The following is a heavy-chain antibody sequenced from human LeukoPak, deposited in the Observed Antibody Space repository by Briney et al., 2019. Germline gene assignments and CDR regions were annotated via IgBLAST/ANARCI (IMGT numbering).Heavy chain of an antibody. D-gene: IGHD2-15*01. CDR3: ARVLRYCSGGNCYSGGLGYMDV. J-gene: IGHJ6*03. CDR1: GFTFSSYS. V-gene: IGHV3-21*04. Sequence: PGGSLRLSCAASGFTFSSYSMNWVRQAPGKGLEWVSSISRSSTYIYYADSVKGRFTISRDDAKNSLFLQMNSLRAEDTAVYYCARVLRYCSGGNCYSGGLGYMDVWGKGTTVTISS. CDR2: ISRSSTYI.